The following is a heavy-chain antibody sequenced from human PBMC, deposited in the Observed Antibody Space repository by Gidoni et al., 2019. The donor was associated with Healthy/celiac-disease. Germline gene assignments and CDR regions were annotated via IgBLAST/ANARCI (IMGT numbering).Heavy chain of an antibody. CDR1: GFTFSSYA. CDR3: AGGFGLGPPFDY. J-gene: IGHJ4*02. Sequence: QVQLVESGGGVVQPGRSLRLSCAASGFTFSSYAMLWVRQAPGKGLEWVAVISYDGSNKYYADSVKGRFTISRDNSKNTLYLQMNSLRAEDTAVYYCAGGFGLGPPFDYWGQGTLVTVSS. V-gene: IGHV3-30-3*01. CDR2: ISYDGSNK. D-gene: IGHD3-10*01.